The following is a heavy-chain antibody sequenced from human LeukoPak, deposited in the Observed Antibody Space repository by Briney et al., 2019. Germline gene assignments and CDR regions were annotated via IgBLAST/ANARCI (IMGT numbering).Heavy chain of an antibody. CDR2: IIPIFGTA. Sequence: SVKVSCKASGGTFSSYAISWVRQAPGQGLEWMGGIIPIFGTANYAQKFQGRVTITADESTSTAYMELSSLRSDDTAVYYCARAYNYYDILTGYYYYYRDVWGKGTTVTISS. CDR3: ARAYNYYDILTGYYYYYRDV. D-gene: IGHD3-9*01. V-gene: IGHV1-69*01. J-gene: IGHJ6*03. CDR1: GGTFSSYA.